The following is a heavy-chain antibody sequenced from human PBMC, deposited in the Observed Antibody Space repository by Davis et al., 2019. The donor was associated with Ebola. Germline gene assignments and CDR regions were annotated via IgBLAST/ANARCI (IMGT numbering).Heavy chain of an antibody. CDR2: ISYDGSNK. V-gene: IGHV3-30*18. D-gene: IGHD3-22*01. Sequence: PGGSLRLSCAASGFTFSSYGMHWVRQAPGKGLEWVAVISYDGSNKYYAASVKGRFTISRDNSKNTLYLQMNSLRAEDTAVYYCAKDREYYDSSSLDYWGQGTLVTVSS. J-gene: IGHJ4*02. CDR1: GFTFSSYG. CDR3: AKDREYYDSSSLDY.